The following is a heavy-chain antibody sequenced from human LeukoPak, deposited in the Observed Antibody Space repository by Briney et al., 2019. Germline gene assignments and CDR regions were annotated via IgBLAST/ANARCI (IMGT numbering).Heavy chain of an antibody. CDR3: ARVRGAFGELFLVDY. CDR2: INHSGST. V-gene: IGHV4-34*01. CDR1: GFTFSSYW. D-gene: IGHD3-10*01. J-gene: IGHJ4*02. Sequence: GSLRLSCAASGFTFSSYWMSWVRQAPGKGLEWIGEINHSGSTNYNPSLKSRVTISVDTSKNQFSLKLSSVTAADTAVYYCARVRGAFGELFLVDYWGQGTLVTVSS.